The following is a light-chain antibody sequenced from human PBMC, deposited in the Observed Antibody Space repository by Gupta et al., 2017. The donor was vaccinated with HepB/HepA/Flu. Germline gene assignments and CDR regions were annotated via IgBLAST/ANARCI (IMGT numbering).Light chain of an antibody. CDR2: NVV. CDR3: SSYTTTSIFV. J-gene: IGLJ1*01. CDR1: SGDIGAYNY. Sequence: QSALTQPASVSASPGQSITISCTGTSGDIGAYNYVSWYQQHPGKVPKLLIYNVVNRPAGVSTRFSGSKCANTASLTISGLQPEDEADYYCSSYTTTSIFVFGTGTKVTVL. V-gene: IGLV2-14*01.